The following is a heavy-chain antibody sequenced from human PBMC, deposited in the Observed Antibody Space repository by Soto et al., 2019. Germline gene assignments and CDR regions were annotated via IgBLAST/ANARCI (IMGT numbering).Heavy chain of an antibody. V-gene: IGHV4-59*08. CDR1: VGSISSYY. CDR2: IYYSGST. CDR3: AAVPPPKYDILTGYLY. Sequence: SETLSLTCTVSVGSISSYYWSWIRQPPGKGLEWIGYIYYSGSTNYNPSLKSRVTISVDTSKNQFSLKLSSVTAADTAVYYCAAVPPPKYDILTGYLYWGQGTLVTVSS. D-gene: IGHD3-9*01. J-gene: IGHJ4*02.